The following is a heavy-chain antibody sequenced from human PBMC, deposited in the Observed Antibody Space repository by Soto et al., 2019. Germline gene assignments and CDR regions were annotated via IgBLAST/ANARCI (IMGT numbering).Heavy chain of an antibody. Sequence: QVQLVQSGAEVKKPGASVKVSCKASGYTFTSYGISWVRQAPGQGLEWMGWISAYNGNTNYAQKLQGRVTVTTDTARSTAERELGSLRSEDTGVYYCAGGRESFDYWGGVTLVAVSS. J-gene: IGHJ4*02. CDR1: GYTFTSYG. V-gene: IGHV1-18*01. CDR3: AGGRESFDY. CDR2: ISAYNGNT.